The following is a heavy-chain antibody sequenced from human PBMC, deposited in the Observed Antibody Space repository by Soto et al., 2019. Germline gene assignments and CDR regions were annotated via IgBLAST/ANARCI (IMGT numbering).Heavy chain of an antibody. CDR3: ARDPDCSSTSCPSWFDP. CDR1: GGSISSGDYY. D-gene: IGHD2-2*01. CDR2: IYYSGST. V-gene: IGHV4-30-4*01. Sequence: QVQLQESGPGLVKPSQTLSLTCTVSGGSISSGDYYWSWIRQPPGKGLEWIGYIYYSGSTYYNPSLKSRVTISVDTSKNQFSLKLSSVTAADTAVYYCARDPDCSSTSCPSWFDPWGQGTLVTVSS. J-gene: IGHJ5*02.